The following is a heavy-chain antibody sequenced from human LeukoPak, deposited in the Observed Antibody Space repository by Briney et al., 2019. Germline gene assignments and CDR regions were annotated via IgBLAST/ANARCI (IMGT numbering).Heavy chain of an antibody. Sequence: PGGSLRLSCAASGFTFSSYTMHWIRQAPGKGLEWVSSISGSNSYIFYADSVKGRFTVSRDNAKDSLYLQMNSLRAEDTAVYYCARALTTLTYEGYWGQGPLVTVS. V-gene: IGHV3-21*01. CDR3: ARALTTLTYEGY. D-gene: IGHD1-1*01. CDR1: GFTFSSYT. J-gene: IGHJ4*02. CDR2: ISGSNSYI.